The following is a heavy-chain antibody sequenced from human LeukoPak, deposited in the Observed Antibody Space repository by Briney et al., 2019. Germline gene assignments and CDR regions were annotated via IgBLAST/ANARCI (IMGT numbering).Heavy chain of an antibody. V-gene: IGHV1-69*05. J-gene: IGHJ5*02. CDR2: LIPIFGTA. Sequence: ASVKVSWKASGGTFSSYAISWGRQAPGQGLEWMGRLIPIFGTANYAQKFQSRGTLTTDESTGTAYMELSSLRSEDTAVYYCAPETASNRYWFDPWGQGTLVTVSS. CDR3: APETASNRYWFDP. D-gene: IGHD1-14*01. CDR1: GGTFSSYA.